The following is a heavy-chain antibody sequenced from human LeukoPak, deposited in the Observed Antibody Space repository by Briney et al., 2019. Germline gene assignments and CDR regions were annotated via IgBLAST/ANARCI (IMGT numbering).Heavy chain of an antibody. Sequence: GGSLRPSCTASGFTFSTLAMSWVRQAPGKGLEWVSAISGSGGSTYYADSVKGRFTISRDNSKNTLYLQMNSLRAEDTAVYYCAKDGGDKAGYWGQGTLVTVSS. CDR1: GFTFSTLA. D-gene: IGHD2-21*01. CDR2: ISGSGGST. V-gene: IGHV3-23*01. J-gene: IGHJ4*02. CDR3: AKDGGDKAGY.